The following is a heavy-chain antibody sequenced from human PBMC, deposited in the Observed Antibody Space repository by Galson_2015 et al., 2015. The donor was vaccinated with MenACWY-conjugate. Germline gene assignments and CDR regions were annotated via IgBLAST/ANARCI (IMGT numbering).Heavy chain of an antibody. CDR2: IYNGESA. Sequence: SESLSLTCPVSGGSVSSGGYYWSWLRQPPGKGLEWIGYIYNGESANYHPALNSRVTISVDRSKNQFSLDLTSVTAAVTAVYFCGRASRPADHWGQGTLVTVSS. V-gene: IGHV4-61*08. CDR1: GGSVSSGGYY. CDR3: GRASRPADH. J-gene: IGHJ4*02.